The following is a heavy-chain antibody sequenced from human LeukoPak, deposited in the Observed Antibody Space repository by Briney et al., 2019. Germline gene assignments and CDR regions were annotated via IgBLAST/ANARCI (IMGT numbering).Heavy chain of an antibody. V-gene: IGHV1-8*01. D-gene: IGHD4-17*01. J-gene: IGHJ4*02. CDR3: ARAVTAGDLDYGDYEVHY. CDR1: GYTFTSYD. Sequence: EASVKVSCKAPGYTFTSYDINWVRQATGQGLEWMGWMNPNSGNTGYAQKFQGRVTMTRNTSISTAYMELSSLRSEDTAVYYCARAVTAGDLDYGDYEVHYWGQGTLVTVSS. CDR2: MNPNSGNT.